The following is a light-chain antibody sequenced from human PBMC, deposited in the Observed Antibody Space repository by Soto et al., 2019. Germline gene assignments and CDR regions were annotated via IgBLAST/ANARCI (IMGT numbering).Light chain of an antibody. Sequence: EIVMTQSPATLSVSPGERATLSCRASQSVSSNLAWYQQKPGQAPRLLIYGASTRATGIPAMFSGSGSGTEFTLTISSLQSEDFAVYYCQQYNNWPPGWTFGQGTKV. J-gene: IGKJ1*01. V-gene: IGKV3-15*01. CDR3: QQYNNWPPGWT. CDR1: QSVSSN. CDR2: GAS.